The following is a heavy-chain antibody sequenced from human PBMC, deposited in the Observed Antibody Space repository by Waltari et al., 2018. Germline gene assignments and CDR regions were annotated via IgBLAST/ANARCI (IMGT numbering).Heavy chain of an antibody. J-gene: IGHJ4*02. V-gene: IGHV3-7*04. CDR3: ARVYCSGGSCYLDY. D-gene: IGHD2-15*01. Sequence: EVQLVESGGGLVQPGGSLRLSCAASGFTFSSYWMSWVRKAPGKGLEWVANIKQDGSEKYYVDSVKCRFTISRDNAKNSLYLQMNSLRAEDTAVYYCARVYCSGGSCYLDYWGQGTLVTVSS. CDR1: GFTFSSYW. CDR2: IKQDGSEK.